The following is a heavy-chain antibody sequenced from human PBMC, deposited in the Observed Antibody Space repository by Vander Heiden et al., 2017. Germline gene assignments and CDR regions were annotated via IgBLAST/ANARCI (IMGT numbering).Heavy chain of an antibody. J-gene: IGHJ6*02. Sequence: EVQLVESGGGLIQPGGSLRRSCAASGFTLGSNYMSWVRQAPGKGLEWVSVIYSGGSTYYADSVKGRFTISRDNSKNTLYLQMNSLRAEDTAVYYCARERPSHYYYYGMDVWGQGTTVTDSS. V-gene: IGHV3-53*01. CDR3: ARERPSHYYYYGMDV. CDR1: GFTLGSNY. CDR2: IYSGGST.